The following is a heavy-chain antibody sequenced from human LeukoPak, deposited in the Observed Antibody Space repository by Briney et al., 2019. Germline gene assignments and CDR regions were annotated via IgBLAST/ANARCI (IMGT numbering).Heavy chain of an antibody. CDR1: VYMFTDYY. D-gene: IGHD2-15*01. CDR2: INPNSGGT. CDR3: ARDGQGRYCSGGNCFPFEY. J-gene: IGHJ4*02. V-gene: IGHV1-2*02. Sequence: ASVKVSCKASVYMFTDYYIHWVRQAPGQGLEWMGWINPNSGGTNYAQEFQGRVTMTRDTSSNTGYMDLSRLTSDDTAVYYCARDGQGRYCSGGNCFPFEYWGQGTLVTVSS.